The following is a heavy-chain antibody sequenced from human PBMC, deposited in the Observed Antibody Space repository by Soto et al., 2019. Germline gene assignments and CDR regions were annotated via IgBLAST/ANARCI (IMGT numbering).Heavy chain of an antibody. V-gene: IGHV3-43*01. CDR2: INWDGNRT. CDR3: EKEWATTAKIFHH. J-gene: IGHJ1*01. Sequence: GGSLRLSCAASGFTFDDYTMHWVRQAPGKGLEWVSLINWDGNRTFYADSVKGRFTISRDNTKNSLYLQMNSLRNEDTALYYWEKEWATTAKIFHHWGQGTLVTVSS. CDR1: GFTFDDYT. D-gene: IGHD1-1*01.